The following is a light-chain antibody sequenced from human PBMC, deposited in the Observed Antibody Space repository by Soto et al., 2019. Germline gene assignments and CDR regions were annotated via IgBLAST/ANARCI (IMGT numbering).Light chain of an antibody. CDR3: QPANSFPLT. CDR2: AAS. J-gene: IGKJ4*01. Sequence: DIQMTQSPSSVSAFVGDRVSITCRASQGINNWLAWYQQKAGKAPKLLIYAASSLQSGAPSRFSGSGSGTDFTLTISSLQPEDSATYFCQPANSFPLTFGGGT. V-gene: IGKV1-12*01. CDR1: QGINNW.